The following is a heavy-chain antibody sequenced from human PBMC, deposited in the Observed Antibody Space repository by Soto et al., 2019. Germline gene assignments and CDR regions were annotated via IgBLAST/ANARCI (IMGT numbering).Heavy chain of an antibody. Sequence: ESLKISCKGSGYTFTSYWIGWVRQMPGKGLEWMGIIYPGDSDTRYSPSFQGQVTISADKSTNTAYLQWSGLKASDTAMYYCARGDYDILTGSYKSYYGMDVWGQGTTVTVSS. CDR1: GYTFTSYW. CDR2: IYPGDSDT. D-gene: IGHD3-9*01. V-gene: IGHV5-51*01. CDR3: ARGDYDILTGSYKSYYGMDV. J-gene: IGHJ6*02.